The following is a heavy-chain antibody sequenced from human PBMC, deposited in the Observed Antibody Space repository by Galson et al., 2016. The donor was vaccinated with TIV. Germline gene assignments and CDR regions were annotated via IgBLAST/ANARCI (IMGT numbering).Heavy chain of an antibody. J-gene: IGHJ4*02. CDR2: FSSSGRST. CDR3: AKFSGAYSRNYFFDF. V-gene: IGHV3-23*01. D-gene: IGHD1-26*01. CDR1: GFDVSTFA. Sequence: SLRLSCAASGFDVSTFAMAWVRQAPGKGLEWVSTFSSSGRSTYYAASVMGRFTISRDYSKNTLYLEMNGLTAEDTAVYYCAKFSGAYSRNYFFDFWGPGTLVTVSS.